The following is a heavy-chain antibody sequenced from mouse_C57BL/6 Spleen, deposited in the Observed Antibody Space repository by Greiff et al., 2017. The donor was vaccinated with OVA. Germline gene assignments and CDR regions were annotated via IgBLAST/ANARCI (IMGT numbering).Heavy chain of an antibody. CDR2: INPNNGGT. CDR3: AREVGDYSGSRWYFDV. Sequence: EVQLQQSGPELVKPGASVKIPCKASGYTFTDYNMDWVKQSHGKSLEWIGDINPNNGGTIYNQKFKGKATLTVDKSSSTAYMDLRSLTSEDTAVYYCAREVGDYSGSRWYFDVWGTGTTVTVSS. J-gene: IGHJ1*03. CDR1: GYTFTDYN. V-gene: IGHV1-18*01. D-gene: IGHD1-1*01.